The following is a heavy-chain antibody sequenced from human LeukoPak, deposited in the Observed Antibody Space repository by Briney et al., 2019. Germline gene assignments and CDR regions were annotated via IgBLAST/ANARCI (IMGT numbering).Heavy chain of an antibody. D-gene: IGHD3-9*01. V-gene: IGHV1-2*02. CDR2: INPNSGGT. J-gene: IGHJ4*02. Sequence: ASVKVSCXASGYTFTGYYMHWVRQAPGQGLEWMGWINPNSGGTNYAQKFQARVTMTRDTSISTAYMELSRLRSDDTAVYYCARGAPHYDILTGYYFDKGGSDYWGQGTLVTVSS. CDR3: ARGAPHYDILTGYYFDKGGSDY. CDR1: GYTFTGYY.